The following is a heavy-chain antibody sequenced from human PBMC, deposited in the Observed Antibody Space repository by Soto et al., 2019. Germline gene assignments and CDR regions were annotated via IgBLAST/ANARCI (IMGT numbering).Heavy chain of an antibody. J-gene: IGHJ3*02. CDR3: ARVKISYAFDI. D-gene: IGHD2-15*01. V-gene: IGHV3-48*03. CDR2: ISSSAITI. Sequence: GGSLRLSCAASGFTFSSYEMNWVRQAPGRGLEWVSYISSSAITIYYADSVRGRFTISRDNAKNSLYLQMNSLRADDTAVYYCARVKISYAFDIWGQGTMVTV. CDR1: GFTFSSYE.